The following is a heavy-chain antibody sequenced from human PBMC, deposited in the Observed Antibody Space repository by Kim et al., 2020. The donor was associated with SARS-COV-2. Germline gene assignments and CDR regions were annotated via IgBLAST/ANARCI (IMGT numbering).Heavy chain of an antibody. Sequence: NRDGSGQNDGGSLRGRFTISRDNTRNSLYLQMESLRAEDTAVYYCTTKNYWGQGTLVTVSS. CDR3: TTKNY. CDR2: NRDGSGQ. J-gene: IGHJ4*02. V-gene: IGHV3-7*01.